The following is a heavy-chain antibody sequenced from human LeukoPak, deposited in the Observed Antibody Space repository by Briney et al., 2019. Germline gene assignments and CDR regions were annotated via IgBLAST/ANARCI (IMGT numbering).Heavy chain of an antibody. D-gene: IGHD6-19*01. CDR3: TTDPSGGWYESRDY. CDR2: IKSKTDGGTT. Sequence: GGSLRLSCAASGFTFSNAWMSWVRQAPGKGLEWVGRIKSKTDGGTTDYAAPVKGRFTISRDDSKNTLYLQMNSLKTEDTAVYYCTTDPSGGWYESRDYWGQGTLVTVSS. J-gene: IGHJ4*02. V-gene: IGHV3-15*01. CDR1: GFTFSNAW.